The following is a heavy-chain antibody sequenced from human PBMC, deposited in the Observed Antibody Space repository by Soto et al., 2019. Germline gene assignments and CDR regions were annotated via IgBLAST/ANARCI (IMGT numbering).Heavy chain of an antibody. Sequence: EVQLVESGGGLVQPGGSLRLSCAASGYSISTYWMSWVRQAPGKGLEWVANVKQDGSEEYYVDSVKGRSTISRDNAKNSWYLQMNSRRAADTAVYYCAALDRAMVKPAGYWGQGTLVTVSS. CDR1: GYSISTYW. J-gene: IGHJ4*02. D-gene: IGHD5-18*01. CDR2: VKQDGSEE. V-gene: IGHV3-7*01. CDR3: AALDRAMVKPAGY.